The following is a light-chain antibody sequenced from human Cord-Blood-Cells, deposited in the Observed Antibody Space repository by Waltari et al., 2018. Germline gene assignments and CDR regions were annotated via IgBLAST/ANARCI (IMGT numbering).Light chain of an antibody. CDR2: EVS. CDR1: RSYVGGYTL. CDR3: CSYAGSSTFYV. Sequence: QSALTQPASVSGSPGQPITISCTGTRSYVGGYTLVSWYQQHPGKAPKLMVYEVSKRPSGGSNRFSGSKSGNTATLTISGLQAEDEADYYCCSYAGSSTFYVFGTGTKVTVL. J-gene: IGLJ1*01. V-gene: IGLV2-23*02.